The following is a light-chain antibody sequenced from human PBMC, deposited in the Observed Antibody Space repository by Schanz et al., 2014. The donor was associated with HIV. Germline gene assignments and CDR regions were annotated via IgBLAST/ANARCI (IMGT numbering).Light chain of an antibody. CDR3: HQYKTYPYT. J-gene: IGKJ2*01. CDR2: KAS. Sequence: DIQMTQSPSTLSASVGDRVTITCRAGQDIGPYLAWYQQKPGKAPKLLIYKASTLESGVPSRFSGSRSGTEFTLTINSLQPDDFATYFCHQYKTYPYTFGQGTKLEIK. V-gene: IGKV1-5*03. CDR1: QDIGPY.